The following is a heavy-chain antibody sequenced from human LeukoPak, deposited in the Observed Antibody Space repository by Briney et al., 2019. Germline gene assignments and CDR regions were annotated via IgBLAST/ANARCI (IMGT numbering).Heavy chain of an antibody. V-gene: IGHV3-30*04. CDR3: ASGYSYGQGDY. J-gene: IGHJ4*02. CDR1: GFTFSSYA. Sequence: GGSLRLSCAASGFTFSSYAMHWVRQAPGKGLEWVAVISYDGSNKYYADSVKGRFTISRDNSKNTPYLQMNSLRAEDTAVYYCASGYSYGQGDYWGQGTLVTVSS. D-gene: IGHD5-18*01. CDR2: ISYDGSNK.